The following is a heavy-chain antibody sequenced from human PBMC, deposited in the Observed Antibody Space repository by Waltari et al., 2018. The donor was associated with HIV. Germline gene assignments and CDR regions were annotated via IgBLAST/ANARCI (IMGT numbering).Heavy chain of an antibody. J-gene: IGHJ4*02. CDR2: IWFDSSNK. CDR1: GFDFSNFG. V-gene: IGHV3-33*08. CDR3: ARLTREGYNGGFDY. Sequence: QVQLVESGGGVVQPGRSLRLSCAASGFDFSNFGMHWVRQAPGKGLGWVGFIWFDSSNKYYGDSVKGRFTISRDNSKKTVYLQMNSLRGEDTAVYYCARLTREGYNGGFDYWGQGTLVTVSS. D-gene: IGHD1-1*01.